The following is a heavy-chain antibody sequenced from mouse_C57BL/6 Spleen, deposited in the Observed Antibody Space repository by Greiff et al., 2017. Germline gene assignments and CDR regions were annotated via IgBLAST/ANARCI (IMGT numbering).Heavy chain of an antibody. CDR2: IDPSDSYT. CDR3: ARRGSLRPWFAY. D-gene: IGHD1-2*01. V-gene: IGHV1-69*01. CDR1: GYTFTSYW. Sequence: QVQLQQPGAELVMPGASVKLSCKASGYTFTSYWMHWVKQRPGQGLEWIGEIDPSDSYTNYNQKFKGKSTLTVAKSSSTAYMQLSSLTSEDSAVYYCARRGSLRPWFAYWGQGTLVTVSA. J-gene: IGHJ3*01.